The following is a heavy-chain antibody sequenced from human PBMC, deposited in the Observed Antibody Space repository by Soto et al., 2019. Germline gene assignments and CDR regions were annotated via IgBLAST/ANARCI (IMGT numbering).Heavy chain of an antibody. D-gene: IGHD3-22*01. CDR3: ARAPYYYDSSGYYGADY. Sequence: GASVKVSCKASGGTFSSYAISWVRQAPGQGLEWMGGITPIFGTANYAQKFQGRVTITADESTSTAYMELSSLRSEDTAVYYCARAPYYYDSSGYYGADYWGQGTLVTVSS. V-gene: IGHV1-69*13. CDR2: ITPIFGTA. J-gene: IGHJ4*02. CDR1: GGTFSSYA.